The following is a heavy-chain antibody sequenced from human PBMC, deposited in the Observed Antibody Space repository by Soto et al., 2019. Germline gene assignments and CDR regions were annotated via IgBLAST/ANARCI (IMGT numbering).Heavy chain of an antibody. V-gene: IGHV3-30-3*01. D-gene: IGHD6-13*01. J-gene: IGHJ4*02. CDR1: GFTFSSYA. CDR2: ISNDGSNK. Sequence: QVQLVEFGGGVVQPERSLRLSCAASGFTFSSYAMHWVRQAPGKGLDWVAVISNDGSNKYYADSVKGRFTISRDNSKNTLYLQMNSLKTEDTAVYFCAREIAAAASRFFDHWGQGTLATVSS. CDR3: AREIAAAASRFFDH.